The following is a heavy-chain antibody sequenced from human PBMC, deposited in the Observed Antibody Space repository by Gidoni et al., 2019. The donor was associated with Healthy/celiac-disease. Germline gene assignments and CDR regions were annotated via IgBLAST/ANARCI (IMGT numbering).Heavy chain of an antibody. CDR1: GGTFSSYG. Sequence: QVHLVQSGAEVKKPGSSVKVSCKASGGTFSSYGISWVRQAPGQGLEWMGGIIPIFGTANYAQKFQGRVTMTADESTSTAYMELSSLRSEDTAMYYCAREQQLERFLKGAFDIWGQGTMVTVSS. CDR3: AREQQLERFLKGAFDI. D-gene: IGHD1-1*01. CDR2: IIPIFGTA. J-gene: IGHJ3*02. V-gene: IGHV1-69*01.